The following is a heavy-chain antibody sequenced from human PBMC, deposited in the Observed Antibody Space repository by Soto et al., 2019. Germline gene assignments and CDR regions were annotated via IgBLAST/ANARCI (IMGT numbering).Heavy chain of an antibody. V-gene: IGHV4-31*03. Sequence: PSETLSLTCTVSGGSISSGGYYWSWIRQHPGKGLEWIGYIYYSGSTYYNPSLKSRVTISVDTSKNQFSLKLSSVTAADTVVYYCARGWYCTNGVCYSPHAFDIWGQGTMLTVSS. CDR1: GGSISSGGYY. D-gene: IGHD2-8*01. CDR2: IYYSGST. CDR3: ARGWYCTNGVCYSPHAFDI. J-gene: IGHJ3*02.